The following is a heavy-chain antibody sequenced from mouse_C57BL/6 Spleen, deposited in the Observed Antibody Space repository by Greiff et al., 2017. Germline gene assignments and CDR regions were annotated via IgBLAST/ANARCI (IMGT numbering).Heavy chain of an antibody. D-gene: IGHD1-1*01. V-gene: IGHV1-52*01. CDR3: ARGDYYGSRWYFDV. CDR2: IDPSDSET. Sequence: QVQLQQPGAELVRPGSSVKLSCKASGYTFTSYWMHWVKQRPIQGLEWIGNIDPSDSETHYNQKFKDKATLTVDKSSSTAYMQLSSLTSEDSAVYYGARGDYYGSRWYFDVWGTGTTVTVSS. J-gene: IGHJ1*03. CDR1: GYTFTSYW.